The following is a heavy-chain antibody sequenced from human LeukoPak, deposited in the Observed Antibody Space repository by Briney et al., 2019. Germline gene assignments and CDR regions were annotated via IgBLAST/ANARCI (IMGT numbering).Heavy chain of an antibody. CDR3: ATSELERRSHFDL. CDR2: IRTTTDGGTR. J-gene: IGHJ4*02. D-gene: IGHD1-1*01. V-gene: IGHV3-15*05. Sequence: GGSLRLSCAASGFTFTNAWMTWVRQAPGKGLEWVGRIRTTTDGGTRDYAAPVKGRFTISRDDSTNTLYLQLNSLKTEDTAVYYCATSELERRSHFDLWGQGTLVTVSS. CDR1: GFTFTNAW.